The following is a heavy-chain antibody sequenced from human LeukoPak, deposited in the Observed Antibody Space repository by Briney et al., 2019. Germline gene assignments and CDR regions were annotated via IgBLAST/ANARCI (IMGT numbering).Heavy chain of an antibody. D-gene: IGHD3-10*01. Sequence: GESLKISCKGSGYSFTSYWIGWVRQMPGKGVEWMGIIYSGDSDTRYSPSFQGQVSLSADKPISTAYLQWSSLKASDTAMYYCARPRDRGGWDFDYWGQGTLVTVS. CDR2: IYSGDSDT. J-gene: IGHJ4*02. CDR3: ARPRDRGGWDFDY. CDR1: GYSFTSYW. V-gene: IGHV5-51*01.